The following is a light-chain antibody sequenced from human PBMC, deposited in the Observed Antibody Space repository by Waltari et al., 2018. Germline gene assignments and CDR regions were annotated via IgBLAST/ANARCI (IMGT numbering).Light chain of an antibody. CDR3: QSADSSISYVV. J-gene: IGLJ2*01. CDR2: QDS. CDR1: AFPRQY. Sequence: SYELTQPPSLSVSPGQTARITCSGDAFPRQYTYWYQQKPGQAPVLVISQDSERPSGIPERFSGSSSGTTVTLTISGVQAEDEADYYCQSADSSISYVVFGGGTKLTVL. V-gene: IGLV3-25*03.